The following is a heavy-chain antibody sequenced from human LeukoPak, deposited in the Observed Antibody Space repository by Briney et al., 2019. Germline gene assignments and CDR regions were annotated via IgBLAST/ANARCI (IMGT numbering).Heavy chain of an antibody. V-gene: IGHV3-21*01. J-gene: IGHJ3*02. D-gene: IGHD4-23*01. CDR2: ISSGGTYK. CDR3: ARETSVVAFDI. Sequence: GGSLRLSCAASGFTFSDYTMNWVRQAPGKGLEWVSSISSGGTYKYYADSVKGRFTISRDNSKNTLYLQMNSLRAEDTAVYYCARETSVVAFDIWGQGTMVTVSS. CDR1: GFTFSDYT.